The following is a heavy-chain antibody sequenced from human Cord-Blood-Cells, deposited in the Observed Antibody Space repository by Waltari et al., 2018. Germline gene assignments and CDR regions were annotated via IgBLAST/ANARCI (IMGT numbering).Heavy chain of an antibody. CDR1: GFTCSSYA. D-gene: IGHD6-19*01. J-gene: IGHJ4*02. V-gene: IGHV3-30*04. Sequence: QVQLVESGGGVVQPGRSLRLSCAASGFTCSSYAMHWVRQAPGKGLEWVAVISYDGSNKYYADSVKGRFTISRDNSKNTLYLQMNSLRAEDTAVYYCARDWGSGWYYFDYWGQGTLVTVSS. CDR2: ISYDGSNK. CDR3: ARDWGSGWYYFDY.